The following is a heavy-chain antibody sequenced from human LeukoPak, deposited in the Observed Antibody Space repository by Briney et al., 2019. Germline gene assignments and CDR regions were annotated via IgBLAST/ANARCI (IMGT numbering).Heavy chain of an antibody. Sequence: ASVKVSCKASGYTFTGYYMHWVRQAPGQGLEWMGWINPNSGGTNYAQKFQGRVTMTRDTSISTAYMELSRLRSDDTAVYYCARDADTAMATIMDYWGQGTLVTVPS. CDR1: GYTFTGYY. J-gene: IGHJ4*02. CDR2: INPNSGGT. D-gene: IGHD5-18*01. V-gene: IGHV1-2*02. CDR3: ARDADTAMATIMDY.